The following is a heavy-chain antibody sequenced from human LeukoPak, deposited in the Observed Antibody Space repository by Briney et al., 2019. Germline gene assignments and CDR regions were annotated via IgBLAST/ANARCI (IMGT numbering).Heavy chain of an antibody. CDR1: GYTFTSYG. Sequence: ASVKVSCKASGYTFTSYGISWVRQAPGQGLEWMGWISAYNGNTNYAQKLQGRVTMTTDTSTSTAYMELRSLRSDDTAVYYCARAPRIAAKNWFDPWGQGTLVTVSS. CDR2: ISAYNGNT. D-gene: IGHD6-13*01. CDR3: ARAPRIAAKNWFDP. J-gene: IGHJ5*02. V-gene: IGHV1-18*01.